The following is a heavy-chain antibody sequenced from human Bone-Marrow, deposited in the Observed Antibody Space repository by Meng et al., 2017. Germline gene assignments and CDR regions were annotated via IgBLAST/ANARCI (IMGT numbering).Heavy chain of an antibody. D-gene: IGHD6-19*01. V-gene: IGHV4-39*07. Sequence: QLQLLESGPGLVKPSETLSLTCTVSGGSISSSSYYWGWIRQPPGKGLEWIGSIYHSGSTNYNPSLKSRVTISVDKSKNQFSLKLSSVTAADTAVYYCAIEYSSGIDYWGQGTLVTVSS. J-gene: IGHJ4*02. CDR2: IYHSGST. CDR1: GGSISSSSYY. CDR3: AIEYSSGIDY.